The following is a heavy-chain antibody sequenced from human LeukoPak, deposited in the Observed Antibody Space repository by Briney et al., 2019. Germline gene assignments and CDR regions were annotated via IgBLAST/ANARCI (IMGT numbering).Heavy chain of an antibody. CDR2: ISGSGGTK. CDR3: AKDRVGAPPIYLDY. CDR1: GFTFSSYA. D-gene: IGHD1-26*01. Sequence: GGSLRLSCAVSGFTFSSYAMSWVRQAPGKRLEWGSGISGSGGTKYYADSVKGRFTISRDNSKNTLYLQMNSLRAEDTAVYYCAKDRVGAPPIYLDYWGQGTLVTVSS. J-gene: IGHJ4*02. V-gene: IGHV3-23*01.